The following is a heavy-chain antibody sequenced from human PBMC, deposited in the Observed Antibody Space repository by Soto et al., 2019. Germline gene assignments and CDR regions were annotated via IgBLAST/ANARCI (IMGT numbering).Heavy chain of an antibody. J-gene: IGHJ5*02. CDR2: TYYRSKWYN. V-gene: IGHV6-1*01. Sequence: SQTLSLTCAIFGDSVSAISAAWNWIRQSPSRGLEWLGKTYYRSKWYNDYAVSVKSRITISPDTSKNQFSLQLHSVTPEDTAINYCARDYEDALSQPNWFDPWGQGTLVIVSS. CDR3: ARDYEDALSQPNWFDP. CDR1: GDSVSAISAA. D-gene: IGHD3-16*01.